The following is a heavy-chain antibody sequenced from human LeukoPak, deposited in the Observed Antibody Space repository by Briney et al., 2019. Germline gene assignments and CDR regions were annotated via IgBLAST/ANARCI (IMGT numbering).Heavy chain of an antibody. D-gene: IGHD2-15*01. J-gene: IGHJ4*02. CDR2: ISGSGGST. CDR3: AKDDCSGGSCYSSSVFDY. CDR1: GFTFSSYA. Sequence: PGGSLRLSCAASGFTFSSYAMSWVRQAPGKGLEWVSAISGSGGSTYYADSVKGRFTISRDNSKNTLYLQMNSLRAEDTAVYYCAKDDCSGGSCYSSSVFDYWGQGTLVTVSS. V-gene: IGHV3-23*01.